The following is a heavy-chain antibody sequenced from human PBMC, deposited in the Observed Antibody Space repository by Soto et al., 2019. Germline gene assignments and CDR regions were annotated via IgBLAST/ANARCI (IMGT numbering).Heavy chain of an antibody. J-gene: IGHJ4*02. Sequence: QVQLQESGPRLVKPSETLSLTCTVSGGSISPYYWSWIRQSPGKGLEWLGYIFYSGTADYNPSLNNRVTLSVDTSKNQFSLELTSVTAADTAVYYCARQPDYSDYGYHFEVWGQGTLVTVSS. CDR2: IFYSGTA. CDR1: GGSISPYY. CDR3: ARQPDYSDYGYHFEV. V-gene: IGHV4-59*01. D-gene: IGHD4-17*01.